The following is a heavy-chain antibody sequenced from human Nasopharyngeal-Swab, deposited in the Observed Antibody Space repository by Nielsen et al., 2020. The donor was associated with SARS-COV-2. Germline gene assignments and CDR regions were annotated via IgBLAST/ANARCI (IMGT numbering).Heavy chain of an antibody. Sequence: SVKVSCKASGFSITYRFLHWMRQAPGQALEWMGWITPFNGNAKYAQKCQGRVSITRDGSRTTASLELSSLRPDDTAMYFCASGQCINGVCNPTDGLDVWGQGTSVTVS. D-gene: IGHD2-8*01. CDR2: ITPFNGNA. V-gene: IGHV1-45*02. CDR3: ASGQCINGVCNPTDGLDV. J-gene: IGHJ6*02. CDR1: GFSITYRF.